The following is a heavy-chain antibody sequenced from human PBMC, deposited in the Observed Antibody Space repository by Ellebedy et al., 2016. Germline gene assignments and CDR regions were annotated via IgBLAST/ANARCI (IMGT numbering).Heavy chain of an antibody. J-gene: IGHJ4*02. CDR2: MNPNTGTT. CDR1: GDTFTTYG. V-gene: IGHV1-8*02. D-gene: IGHD3-10*01. CDR3: ARGAYNSGSYDSYFDY. Sequence: ASVKVSCXASGDTFTTYGISWVRQATGQGLEWMGWMNPNTGTTGYAQRFQGRLTMTRNTSISTAYMELSSLRPEDAAVYYCARGAYNSGSYDSYFDYWGQGTLVSVSS.